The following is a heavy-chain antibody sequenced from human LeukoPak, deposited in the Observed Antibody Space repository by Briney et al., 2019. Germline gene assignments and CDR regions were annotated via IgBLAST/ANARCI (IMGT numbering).Heavy chain of an antibody. CDR3: ASGRVRFLEWLMGFDY. CDR1: VGTFSSYA. V-gene: IGHV1-69*05. CDR2: IIPIFGTA. Sequence: ASVTVSFKASVGTFSSYAISWVRQAPGQGLEWMGGIIPIFGTANYAQKFQGRVTITTDESTSTAYMELSSLRSEDTAVYYCASGRVRFLEWLMGFDYWGQGTLVTVSS. D-gene: IGHD3-3*01. J-gene: IGHJ4*02.